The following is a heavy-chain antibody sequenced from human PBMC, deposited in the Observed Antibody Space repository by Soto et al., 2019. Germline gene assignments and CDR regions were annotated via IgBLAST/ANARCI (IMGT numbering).Heavy chain of an antibody. D-gene: IGHD2-2*02. J-gene: IGHJ6*02. V-gene: IGHV4-31*03. Sequence: SETLSLTCTVSSGSISSGGYYWSWIRQHPGKGLEWIGYIYYSGSTYYNPSLKSRVTISVDTSKNQFSLKLSSVTAADTAVYYCARDSTIVVVPAAIRGGMDVWGQGTTVTVSS. CDR1: SGSISSGGYY. CDR3: ARDSTIVVVPAAIRGGMDV. CDR2: IYYSGST.